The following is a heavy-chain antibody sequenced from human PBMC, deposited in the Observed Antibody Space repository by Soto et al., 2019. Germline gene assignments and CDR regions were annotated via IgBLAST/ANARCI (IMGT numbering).Heavy chain of an antibody. CDR2: ISGSGGST. D-gene: IGHD2-2*01. J-gene: IGHJ3*02. CDR1: GFTFSSYA. CDR3: AKVGCSSTSCYSQRAKGAFDI. V-gene: IGHV3-23*01. Sequence: EVQLLESGGGLVQPGGSLRLSCAASGFTFSSYAMSWVRQAPGQGLEWVSAISGSGGSTYYADSVKGRFTISRDNSKNTLYLQMNSLRAEDTAVYYCAKVGCSSTSCYSQRAKGAFDIWGQGTMVTVSS.